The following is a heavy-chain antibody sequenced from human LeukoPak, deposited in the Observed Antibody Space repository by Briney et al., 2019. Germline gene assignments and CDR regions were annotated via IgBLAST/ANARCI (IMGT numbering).Heavy chain of an antibody. Sequence: GGSLRLSCAASEFSVGSNYMTWVRQAPGKGLEWVSLIYSGGSTYYADSVKGRFTISRDNSKNTLYLQMNSLRAEDTAVYYCARRVLGRRWLPSDYWGQGTLVTVSS. J-gene: IGHJ4*02. CDR3: ARRVLGRRWLPSDY. V-gene: IGHV3-66*01. CDR2: IYSGGST. D-gene: IGHD5-24*01. CDR1: EFSVGSNY.